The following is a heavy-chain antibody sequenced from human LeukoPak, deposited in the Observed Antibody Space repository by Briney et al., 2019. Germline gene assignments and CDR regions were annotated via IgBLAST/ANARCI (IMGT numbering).Heavy chain of an antibody. V-gene: IGHV4-34*01. CDR3: ARLMGAGGY. CDR2: INHSGST. Sequence: SETLSLTCAVYGGSFSGYYWSWIRQPPGKGLEWIGEINHSGSTNYNPSLKSRVTISVDTSKNQFSLKLSSVTAADTAVYYCARLMGAGGYWGQGTLVTVSS. CDR1: GGSFSGYY. D-gene: IGHD1-26*01. J-gene: IGHJ4*02.